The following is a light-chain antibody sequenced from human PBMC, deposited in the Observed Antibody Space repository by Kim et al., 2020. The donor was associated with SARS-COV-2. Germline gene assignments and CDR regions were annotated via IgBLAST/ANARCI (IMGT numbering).Light chain of an antibody. CDR2: ENN. J-gene: IGLJ3*02. Sequence: QPVLTQPPSVSGAPGQKVTISCTGLSSKIGADYDVHWYQQLPQRAPKLLIYENNNRPSGVPDRYSGSKSGTSASLAITGLQAEDEADYYCQSYDSSRGVWVFGGGTQLTVL. CDR1: SSKIGADYD. CDR3: QSYDSSRGVWV. V-gene: IGLV1-40*01.